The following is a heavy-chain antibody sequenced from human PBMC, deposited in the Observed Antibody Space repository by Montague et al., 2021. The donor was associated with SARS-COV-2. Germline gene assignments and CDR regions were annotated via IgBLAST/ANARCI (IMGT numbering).Heavy chain of an antibody. V-gene: IGHV3-48*03. CDR1: GFTFSSYE. CDR3: ARDAEILEYSSLESFDY. D-gene: IGHD6-6*01. CDR2: ISSSGSTI. J-gene: IGHJ4*02. Sequence: SLRLSCEASGFTFSSYEMNWVRQAPGKGLEWVSYISSSGSTIYYXDSVKGRFTISRDNAKNSLYLQMNSLRAEDTAVYYCARDAEILEYSSLESFDYWGQGTLVTVSS.